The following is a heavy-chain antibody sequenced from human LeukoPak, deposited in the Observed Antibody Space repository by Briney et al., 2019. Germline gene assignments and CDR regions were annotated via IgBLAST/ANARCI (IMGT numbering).Heavy chain of an antibody. J-gene: IGHJ4*02. Sequence: PSETLSLTCTVSGDSISYYYWSWIRQPPGKGLEWIGYIYYSGSTNYNPSLKSRVTISVDTSKNQFSLKLSSVTAADTAMYYCAKSGGYGLIDYWGQGTRVTVSS. V-gene: IGHV4-59*08. CDR2: IYYSGST. CDR3: AKSGGYGLIDY. CDR1: GDSISYYY. D-gene: IGHD1-26*01.